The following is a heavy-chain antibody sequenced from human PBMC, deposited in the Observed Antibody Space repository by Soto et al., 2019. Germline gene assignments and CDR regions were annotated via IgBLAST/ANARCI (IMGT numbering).Heavy chain of an antibody. CDR2: MNNDGSYI. J-gene: IGHJ3*02. V-gene: IGHV3-74*01. CDR3: VRGGYMHACDI. CDR1: GFTFSSYC. D-gene: IGHD6-13*01. Sequence: PGGSLRLSCAASGFTFSSYCMYWVRQAPGKGLEWVSHMNNDGSYIIYAESVKGRFTFSRDNAKNTLYLQMNSLRAEDTAVYYCVRGGYMHACDIWGQGTMVTISS.